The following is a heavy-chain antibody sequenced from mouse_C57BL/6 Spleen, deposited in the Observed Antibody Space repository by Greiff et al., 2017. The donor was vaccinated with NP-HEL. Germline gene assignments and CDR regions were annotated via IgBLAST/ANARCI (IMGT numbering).Heavy chain of an antibody. D-gene: IGHD1-1*01. CDR1: GYTFTSYW. CDR3: ARGGITTVVVPLDY. J-gene: IGHJ2*01. CDR2: IYPGSGST. Sequence: QVQLQQPGAELVKPGASVKMSCKASGYTFTSYWITWVKQRPGQGLEWIGDIYPGSGSTNYNEKFKSKATLTVDTSSSTAYMQLSSLTSEDSAVYYCARGGITTVVVPLDYWGQGTTLTVSS. V-gene: IGHV1-55*01.